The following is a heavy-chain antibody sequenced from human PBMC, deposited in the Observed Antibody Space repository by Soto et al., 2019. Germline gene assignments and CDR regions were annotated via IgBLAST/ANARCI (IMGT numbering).Heavy chain of an antibody. D-gene: IGHD3-9*01. J-gene: IGHJ6*02. CDR1: GGSISSYY. V-gene: IGHV4-59*01. CDR3: ARGEVHYDILTGYCYYGMDV. Sequence: SETLSLTCTVSGGSISSYYWSWIRQPPGKGLEWIGYIYYSGSTNYNPSLKSRVTISVDTSKNQFSLKLSSVTAADTAVYYCARGEVHYDILTGYCYYGMDVWGQGTTVTVSS. CDR2: IYYSGST.